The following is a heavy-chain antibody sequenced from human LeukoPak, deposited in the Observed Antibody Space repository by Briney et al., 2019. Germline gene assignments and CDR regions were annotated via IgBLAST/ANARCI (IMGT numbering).Heavy chain of an antibody. CDR2: ISGSGDST. Sequence: GGSLRLSCVASGFTFNNYTMRWVRQAPGKGLEWVSAISGSGDSTYYADSVKGRFTISRDNSKNTLYLQMNSLRAEDTAVYYCAKDSEGDYDYWGQGTLVTVSS. V-gene: IGHV3-23*01. D-gene: IGHD4-17*01. CDR1: GFTFNNYT. J-gene: IGHJ4*02. CDR3: AKDSEGDYDY.